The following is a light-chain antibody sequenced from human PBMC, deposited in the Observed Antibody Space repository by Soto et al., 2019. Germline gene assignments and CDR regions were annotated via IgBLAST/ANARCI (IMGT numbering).Light chain of an antibody. J-gene: IGKJ3*01. CDR1: LGISTY. CDR3: QQVNPYT. Sequence: DIQLTQSPSFLSASVGDRVTITCRASLGISTYLAWYQQKPGKAPNLLIYAASTLQSGVPSRFSGSGSGTEFTLTISILQPEDFATYCCQQVNPYTFGPGTNVDIK. V-gene: IGKV1-9*01. CDR2: AAS.